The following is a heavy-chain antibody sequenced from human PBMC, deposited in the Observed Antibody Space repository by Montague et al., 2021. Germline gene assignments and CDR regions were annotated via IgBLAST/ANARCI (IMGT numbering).Heavy chain of an antibody. CDR2: ISYSGST. V-gene: IGHV4-30-4*01. CDR3: ARVKMGYDP. CDR1: GGSISSGNYY. J-gene: IGHJ5*02. Sequence: TLSLTCTASGGSISSGNYYWSWIRQPPGKGLEWIGYISYSGSTYYNPSLKSRVTISVDTSKNQLFLRLGSVTAADTAVYFCARVKMGYDPWGQGTLVTVSS. D-gene: IGHD2-8*01.